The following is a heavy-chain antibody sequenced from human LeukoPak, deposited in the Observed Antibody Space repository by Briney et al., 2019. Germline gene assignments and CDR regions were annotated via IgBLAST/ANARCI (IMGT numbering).Heavy chain of an antibody. CDR1: GYSFTAYG. CDR2: ISTYTGDT. Sequence: GASVKVSCRASGYSFTAYGINWVRQAPGQGLEWIGWISTYTGDTKYVQKLQGRVSMTTDTSTSTAHMELRSLRSDDTAVYYCARGYHFDTSGYPVSEYFQHWGQGTLVTVSS. CDR3: ARGYHFDTSGYPVSEYFQH. J-gene: IGHJ1*01. V-gene: IGHV1-18*01. D-gene: IGHD3-22*01.